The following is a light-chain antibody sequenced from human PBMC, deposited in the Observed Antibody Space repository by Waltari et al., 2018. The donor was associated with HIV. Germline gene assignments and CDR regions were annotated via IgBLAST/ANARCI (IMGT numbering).Light chain of an antibody. CDR3: ASWDDSLNGPV. Sequence: QSVLTQPPSASGTPEQRVTISCSGSTSNHGRNTVSWVQPFPGTAPKVLIYGKNQRPSGVPDRFSGSKSGTSAYLAISGLQSEDEADYYCASWDDSLNGPVFGGGTKLTVV. V-gene: IGLV1-44*01. CDR1: TSNHGRNT. CDR2: GKN. J-gene: IGLJ2*01.